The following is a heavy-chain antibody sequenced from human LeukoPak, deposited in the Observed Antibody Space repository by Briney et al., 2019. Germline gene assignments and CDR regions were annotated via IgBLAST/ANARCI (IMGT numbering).Heavy chain of an antibody. CDR1: GFTFSSYS. CDR2: ISSSSSYI. D-gene: IGHD4-17*01. Sequence: GGSLRLSCAASGFTFSSYSMNWVRQAPGKGLDWVSSISSSSSYIYYADSVKGRFTISRDNAKNSLYLQMNSLRAEDTAVYYCARDAPSDDYGDYDSFDYWGQGTLVTVSS. J-gene: IGHJ4*02. CDR3: ARDAPSDDYGDYDSFDY. V-gene: IGHV3-21*01.